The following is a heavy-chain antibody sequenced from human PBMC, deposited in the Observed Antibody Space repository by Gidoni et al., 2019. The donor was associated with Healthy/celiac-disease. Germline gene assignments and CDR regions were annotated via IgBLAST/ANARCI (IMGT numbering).Heavy chain of an antibody. V-gene: IGHV3-30-3*01. CDR3: ARDLDYGGNSGVDY. CDR1: GFTFSSYA. D-gene: IGHD4-17*01. Sequence: QVQLVESGGGVVQPGRSLRLSCAASGFTFSSYAMHWVRQAPGKGLEWVAVISYDGSNKYYADSVKGRFTISRDNSKNTLHLQMNSLRAEDTAVYYCARDLDYGGNSGVDYWGQGTLVTVSS. CDR2: ISYDGSNK. J-gene: IGHJ4*02.